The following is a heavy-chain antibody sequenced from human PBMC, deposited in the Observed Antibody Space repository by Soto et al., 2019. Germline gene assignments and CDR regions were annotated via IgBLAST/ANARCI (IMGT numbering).Heavy chain of an antibody. J-gene: IGHJ3*02. CDR1: RGSLSRGSYY. V-gene: IGHV4-61*01. Sequence: PSETLSLTCTVSRGSLSRGSYYWICIREPPGKGLEWIGYISNSGSTNHNPSLKSRVTISVDTSKNQFSLKVRSVTAADTAVYYCARSGPGDYEAVEIWGQGTMVTVSS. CDR2: ISNSGST. D-gene: IGHD4-17*01. CDR3: ARSGPGDYEAVEI.